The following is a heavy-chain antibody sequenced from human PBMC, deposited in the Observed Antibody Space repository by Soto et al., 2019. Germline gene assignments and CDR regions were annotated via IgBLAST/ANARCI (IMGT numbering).Heavy chain of an antibody. CDR2: IKEDGSEK. V-gene: IGHV3-7*01. Sequence: EVQLVESGGGLVQPGGSLRLSCAASGFTFSRHWMTWVRQAPGKGLEWVANIKEDGSEKYYVDSVKGRFTISRDNAKNTVYLQMTSLRAEDPALYYRARYTYGDYGQVLDYWGQGPLVTACS. CDR1: GFTFSRHW. D-gene: IGHD4-17*01. CDR3: ARYTYGDYGQVLDY. J-gene: IGHJ4*02.